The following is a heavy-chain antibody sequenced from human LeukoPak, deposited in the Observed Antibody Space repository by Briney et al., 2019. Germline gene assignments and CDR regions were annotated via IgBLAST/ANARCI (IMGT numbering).Heavy chain of an antibody. Sequence: GGSLRLSCAASGFNFGSYSMTWVRQAPGKGLEWVSVISADSAATFYADSVKGRFTISRDNGRNTVFLQMSSLRAEDTALYYCARKSASGNYPLDYWGQGTLVTVAS. D-gene: IGHD3-10*01. CDR2: ISADSAAT. CDR3: ARKSASGNYPLDY. V-gene: IGHV3-23*01. CDR1: GFNFGSYS. J-gene: IGHJ4*02.